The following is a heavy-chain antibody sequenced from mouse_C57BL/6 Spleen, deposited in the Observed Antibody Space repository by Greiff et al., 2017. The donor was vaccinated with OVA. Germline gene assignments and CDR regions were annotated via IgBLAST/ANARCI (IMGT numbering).Heavy chain of an antibody. V-gene: IGHV5-9-1*02. CDR1: GFTFSSYA. CDR2: ISSGGDYI. Sequence: EVKLMESGEGLVKPGGSLKLSCAASGFTFSSYAMSWVRQTPEKRLEWVAYISSGGDYIYYADTVKGRFTISRDNARNTLYLQMSSLKSEDTAMYYCTGDNYYGSSPWYCDVWGTGTTVTVSS. CDR3: TGDNYYGSSPWYCDV. D-gene: IGHD1-1*01. J-gene: IGHJ1*03.